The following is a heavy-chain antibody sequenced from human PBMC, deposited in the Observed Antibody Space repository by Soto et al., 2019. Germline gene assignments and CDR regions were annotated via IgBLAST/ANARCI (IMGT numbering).Heavy chain of an antibody. CDR1: GYTFTSNG. Sequence: ASVKVSCKASGYTFTSNGISWVRQAPGQGLEWMGWISAYNGNTNYAQKLQGRVTVTTDTSTSTAYMELRSLRSDDTAVYYCALRYYYDSSGYYVSWFDPWGQGTLVTVSS. J-gene: IGHJ5*02. CDR2: ISAYNGNT. D-gene: IGHD3-22*01. CDR3: ALRYYYDSSGYYVSWFDP. V-gene: IGHV1-18*01.